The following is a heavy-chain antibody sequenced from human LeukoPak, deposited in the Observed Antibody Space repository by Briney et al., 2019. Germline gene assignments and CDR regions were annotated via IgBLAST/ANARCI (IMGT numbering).Heavy chain of an antibody. CDR2: INPNSGGT. D-gene: IGHD6-6*01. V-gene: IGHV1-2*02. CDR3: ARGPLRLQLYYNERTYYYYMDV. Sequence: ASVKVSCKASGGTFSSYAISWVRQAPGQGLEWMGWINPNSGGTNYAQKFQGRVTMTRDTSISTAYTELSRLRSDDTAVYYCARGPLRLQLYYNERTYYYYMDVWGKGTTVTVSS. J-gene: IGHJ6*03. CDR1: GGTFSSYA.